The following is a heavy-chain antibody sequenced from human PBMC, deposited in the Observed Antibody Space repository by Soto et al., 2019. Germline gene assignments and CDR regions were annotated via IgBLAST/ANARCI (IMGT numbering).Heavy chain of an antibody. CDR1: GYTFISYV. D-gene: IGHD3-22*01. J-gene: IGHJ5*02. Sequence: ASVKGSCEASGYTFISYVMHWVRQAPGQRREGMGWINAGNGNTKYSQKFQGRVTITRDTTASTAYMELSSLRSEDTAVYYCARSSAYNWFDPWGQGTLVTVSS. V-gene: IGHV1-3*01. CDR2: INAGNGNT. CDR3: ARSSAYNWFDP.